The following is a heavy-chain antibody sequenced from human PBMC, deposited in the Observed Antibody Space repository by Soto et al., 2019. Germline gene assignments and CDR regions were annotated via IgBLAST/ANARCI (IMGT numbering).Heavy chain of an antibody. CDR2: IYYRGTT. D-gene: IGHD6-19*01. J-gene: IGHJ5*02. Sequence: PSATLSLTCTVSGVSISGYYWSWLRPPPGKGLEWIGYIYYRGTTRYNPSLKSRVTLSVDTSENQFSLKLRSVTAADTAVYYCARDFVAGSTWFDPWGQGTLVTVPQ. V-gene: IGHV4-59*01. CDR1: GVSISGYY. CDR3: ARDFVAGSTWFDP.